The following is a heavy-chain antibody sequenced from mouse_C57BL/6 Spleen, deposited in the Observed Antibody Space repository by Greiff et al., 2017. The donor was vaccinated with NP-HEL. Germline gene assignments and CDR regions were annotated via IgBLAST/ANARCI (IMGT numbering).Heavy chain of an antibody. CDR3: APNWTYYFDY. V-gene: IGHV1-22*01. CDR2: INPNNGGT. Sequence: VQLQQSGPELVKPGASVKMSCKASGYTFTDYNMHWVKQSHGKSLEWIGYINPNNGGTSYNQQFKGKATLTVNKSSSTAYMELRSLTSEDSAVYYCAPNWTYYFDYWGQGTTLTVSS. J-gene: IGHJ2*01. CDR1: GYTFTDYN. D-gene: IGHD4-1*01.